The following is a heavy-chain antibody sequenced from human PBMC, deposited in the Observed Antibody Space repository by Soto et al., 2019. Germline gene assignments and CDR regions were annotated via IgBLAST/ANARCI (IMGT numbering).Heavy chain of an antibody. D-gene: IGHD1-26*01. CDR2: IYHSGGT. V-gene: IGHV4-4*02. CDR1: GGSISSNNW. Sequence: QVQLQESGPGLVKPSGTLSLTCAVSGGSISSNNWWHWVRQPPGKGLEWIGEIYHSGGTNYSPSLKSRVTMSVDKSKHKFSLSLSSMTAADTAVYYCARERGAGTYQGFDFWGQGTLVTVSS. CDR3: ARERGAGTYQGFDF. J-gene: IGHJ4*02.